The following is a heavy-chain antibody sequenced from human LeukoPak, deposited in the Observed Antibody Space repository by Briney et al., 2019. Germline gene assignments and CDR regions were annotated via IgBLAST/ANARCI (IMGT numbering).Heavy chain of an antibody. J-gene: IGHJ4*02. CDR2: ISSSSSYI. Sequence: GGSLRLSCAASLFTFRRDSMKTVPQAPGKGLEWVSSISSSSSYIYYADSVKGRFTISRDNAKNSLYLQMNSLRAEDTAVYYCARDRNDYLDYWGQGTLVTVSS. V-gene: IGHV3-21*01. CDR3: ARDRNDYLDY. D-gene: IGHD1-1*01. CDR1: LFTFRRDS.